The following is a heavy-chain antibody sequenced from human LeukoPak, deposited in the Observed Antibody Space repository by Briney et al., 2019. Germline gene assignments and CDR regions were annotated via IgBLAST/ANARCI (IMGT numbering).Heavy chain of an antibody. CDR1: GGSVSSYY. V-gene: IGHV4-59*02. Sequence: SETLPLTCTVSGGSVSSYYWSWVRQTPGQGLEWIGYVYYGGTTSYSPSLKSRVTMSIDRSKNEFSLTLFSVTAADTANYYCARDCTGGSCYPPSDGFDIWGQGTKVTVSS. J-gene: IGHJ3*02. CDR2: VYYGGTT. D-gene: IGHD2-15*01. CDR3: ARDCTGGSCYPPSDGFDI.